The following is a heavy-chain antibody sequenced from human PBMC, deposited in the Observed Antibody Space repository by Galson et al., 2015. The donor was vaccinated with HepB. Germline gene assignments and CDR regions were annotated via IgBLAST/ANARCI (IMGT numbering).Heavy chain of an antibody. V-gene: IGHV3-48*02. Sequence: SLRLSCAASGFTFSSYSMNWVRQAPGKGLEWVSYISSSSSTIYYADSVKGRFTISRDNAKNSLYLQMNSLRDEDTAVYYCASTPPMWPDYDILTGPLPYYFDYWGQGTLVTVSS. CDR3: ASTPPMWPDYDILTGPLPYYFDY. J-gene: IGHJ4*02. D-gene: IGHD3-9*01. CDR2: ISSSSSTI. CDR1: GFTFSSYS.